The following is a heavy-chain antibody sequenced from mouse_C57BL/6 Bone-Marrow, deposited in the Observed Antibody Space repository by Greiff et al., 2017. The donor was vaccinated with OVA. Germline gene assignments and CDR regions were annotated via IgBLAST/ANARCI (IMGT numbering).Heavy chain of an antibody. V-gene: IGHV10-1*01. J-gene: IGHJ4*01. CDR1: GFSFNTYA. CDR3: VRHVYGYDAMDY. D-gene: IGHD1-1*02. CDR2: IRSKSNNYAT. Sequence: EVQLVESGGGLVQPKGSLKLSCAASGFSFNTYAMNWVRQAPGQGLEWVARIRSKSNNYATYYADSVKDRFTISRDDSESMLYLQMNNLKTEDTAMYYCVRHVYGYDAMDYWGQGTSVTVSS.